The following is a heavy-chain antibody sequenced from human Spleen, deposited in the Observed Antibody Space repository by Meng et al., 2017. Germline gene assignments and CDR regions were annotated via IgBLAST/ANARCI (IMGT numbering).Heavy chain of an antibody. V-gene: IGHV3-48*03. Sequence: GGSLRLSCAASGFTFSSYEMNCVRQAPGKGLDWVSYISNSGNAIYYADSMKGRFTISRDNAKNSLYLQMNSLGAEDTALYYCARGVNYGDYSDYWGQGTLVTVSS. CDR3: ARGVNYGDYSDY. CDR1: GFTFSSYE. J-gene: IGHJ4*02. D-gene: IGHD4-17*01. CDR2: ISNSGNAI.